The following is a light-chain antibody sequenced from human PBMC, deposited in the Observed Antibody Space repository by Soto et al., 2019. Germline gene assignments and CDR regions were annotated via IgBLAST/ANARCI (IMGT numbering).Light chain of an antibody. CDR1: QSVSSN. Sequence: ILLTQSPATLSVSPGELATLSCMASQSVSSNLAWYQQKPGQAPRLLIYGASTRATGIPARFSGSGSGTEFTLTISSLQSGDFAVYYCQQYNNWPRTFGQGTKVDI. J-gene: IGKJ1*01. CDR2: GAS. CDR3: QQYNNWPRT. V-gene: IGKV3-15*01.